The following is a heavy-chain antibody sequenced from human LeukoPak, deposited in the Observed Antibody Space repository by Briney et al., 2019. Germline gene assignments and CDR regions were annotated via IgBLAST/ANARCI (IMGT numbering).Heavy chain of an antibody. CDR1: GYSISSGYY. CDR2: IYHSGST. D-gene: IGHD6-19*01. CDR3: ARAQSGWDPTFDY. J-gene: IGHJ4*02. V-gene: IGHV4-38-2*01. Sequence: SETLSLTCAVSGYSISSGYYWGWIRQPPGKGLEWIGSIYHSGSTYYNPSLKSRVTISVDTSKNQFSLKLSSVTAADTAVYYCARAQSGWDPTFDYWGQGTLVTVSS.